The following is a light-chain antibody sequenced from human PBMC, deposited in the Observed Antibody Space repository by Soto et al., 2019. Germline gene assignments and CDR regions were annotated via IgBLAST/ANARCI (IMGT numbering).Light chain of an antibody. CDR3: SSFTDGNNLV. J-gene: IGLJ1*01. V-gene: IGLV2-8*01. Sequence: QSVLTQPPSASGTPGQRVTISCSGSSSNIGSNSVSWYQRHPGKAPKVMIYDVTKRPSGVPDRFSGSKSGNTASLTVSALQAEDEADYYCSSFTDGNNLVFGTGTKVTVL. CDR1: SSNIGSNS. CDR2: DVT.